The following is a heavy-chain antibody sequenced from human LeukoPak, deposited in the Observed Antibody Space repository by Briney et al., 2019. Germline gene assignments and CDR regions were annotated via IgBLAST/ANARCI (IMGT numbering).Heavy chain of an antibody. CDR2: ISYDGSNK. Sequence: GGSLRLSCAASGFTFSSYAMHWVRQAPGKGLEWVAVISYDGSNKYYADSVKGRFTISRDNSKNTLYLQMNSLRAEDTAVYYCERAQISYGYPKIYYYYYGMDVWGQGTTVTVSS. V-gene: IGHV3-30*04. CDR3: ERAQISYGYPKIYYYYYGMDV. D-gene: IGHD5-18*01. J-gene: IGHJ6*02. CDR1: GFTFSSYA.